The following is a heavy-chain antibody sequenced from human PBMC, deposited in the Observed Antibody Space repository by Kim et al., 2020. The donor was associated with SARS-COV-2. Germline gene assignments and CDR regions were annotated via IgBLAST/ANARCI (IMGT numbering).Heavy chain of an antibody. D-gene: IGHD1-26*01. J-gene: IGHJ4*02. CDR3: TTVFGTYIRGFFDY. V-gene: IGHV3-15*01. Sequence: AAPVKGRFPISRDDSKATLFLQMTSLATDDTAVYYCTTVFGTYIRGFFDYWGQGTLVTVSS.